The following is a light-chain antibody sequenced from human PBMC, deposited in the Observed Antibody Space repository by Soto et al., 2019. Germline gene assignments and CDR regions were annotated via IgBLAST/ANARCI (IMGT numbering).Light chain of an antibody. CDR2: EVS. Sequence: DIVMTQTPLSLSVTPGQPASISCKSSQSLLHSDGKTYLYWYLQKPGQPPQVLIYEVSSRFSGATDRFMGSGSGTDVTLQISRVAAGDVGVYYCMQSIQLPITFGQGTRLEIK. V-gene: IGKV2D-29*01. CDR3: MQSIQLPIT. CDR1: QSLLHSDGKTY. J-gene: IGKJ5*01.